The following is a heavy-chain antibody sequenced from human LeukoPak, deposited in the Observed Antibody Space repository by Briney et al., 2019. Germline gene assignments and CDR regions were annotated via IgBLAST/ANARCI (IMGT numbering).Heavy chain of an antibody. J-gene: IGHJ5*02. D-gene: IGHD3-10*01. V-gene: IGHV4-59*08. Sequence: PSETLSLTCSVSRGSISGYYWSWIRQPPGKGLEWIGYIHYSGSTNYNPSLKSRVTISVDTSKNQFSLKLSSVTAADTAVYYCARLLYYGSVSYYNWFDPWGQGTLVTVSS. CDR2: IHYSGST. CDR3: ARLLYYGSVSYYNWFDP. CDR1: RGSISGYY.